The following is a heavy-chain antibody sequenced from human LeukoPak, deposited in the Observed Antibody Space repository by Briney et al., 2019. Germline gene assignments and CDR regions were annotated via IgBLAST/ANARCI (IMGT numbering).Heavy chain of an antibody. CDR3: ARGGSYPFDY. CDR2: ISASGSST. J-gene: IGHJ4*02. CDR1: GFTFSTYV. V-gene: IGHV3-23*01. D-gene: IGHD1-26*01. Sequence: GGSLRLSCTASGFTFSTYVLSWGRQAPGEGLEWVSAISASGSSTYSADSVKGRFTISRDNSKNTLYLQMNSLRAEDTAVYYCARGGSYPFDYWGQGTLVTVSS.